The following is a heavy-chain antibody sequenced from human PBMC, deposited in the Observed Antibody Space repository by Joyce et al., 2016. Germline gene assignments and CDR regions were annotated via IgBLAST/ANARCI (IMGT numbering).Heavy chain of an antibody. CDR1: GFSFNTHW. V-gene: IGHV3-74*01. CDR2: ISPIEDRI. CDR3: ASYNWNNDSDF. Sequence: EVTLVESGGGRAQPGGSLRLSCAASGFSFNTHWMYWARQDSDNRLEWVARISPIEDRIKYAASVKGRFTISRDNSRNTLYLEMTSLRVDDTAVYYCASYNWNNDSDFWGQGTLVTVS. D-gene: IGHD1/OR15-1a*01. J-gene: IGHJ4*02.